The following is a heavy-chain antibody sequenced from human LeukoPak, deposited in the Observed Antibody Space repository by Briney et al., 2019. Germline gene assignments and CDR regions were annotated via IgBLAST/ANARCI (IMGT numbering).Heavy chain of an antibody. J-gene: IGHJ4*02. CDR3: AREASSGWYCDY. Sequence: GGSLRLSCAASGFTFSSYSMNWVRQAPGKGLEWGSYISSSSSTIYYADSVKGRFTISRDNAKNPLYLQMNSLRAEDTAVYYCAREASSGWYCDYWGQGTLVTVSS. V-gene: IGHV3-48*04. D-gene: IGHD6-19*01. CDR1: GFTFSSYS. CDR2: ISSSSSTI.